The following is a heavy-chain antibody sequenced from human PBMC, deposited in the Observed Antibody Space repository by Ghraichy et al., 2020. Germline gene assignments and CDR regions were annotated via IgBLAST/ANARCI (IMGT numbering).Heavy chain of an antibody. J-gene: IGHJ6*02. Sequence: SETLSLTCAVYGGSFSGYYWSWIRQPPGKGLEWIGEINHSGSTNYNPSLKSRVTISVDTSKNQFSLKLSSVTAADTAVYYCAREQTTLRYFDWSKINYYYYYYGMDVWGQGTTVTVSS. CDR2: INHSGST. CDR3: AREQTTLRYFDWSKINYYYYYYGMDV. V-gene: IGHV4-34*01. CDR1: GGSFSGYY. D-gene: IGHD3-9*01.